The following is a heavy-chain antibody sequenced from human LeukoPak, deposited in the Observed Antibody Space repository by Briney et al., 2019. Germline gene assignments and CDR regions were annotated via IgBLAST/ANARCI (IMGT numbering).Heavy chain of an antibody. CDR1: GFIFSSYA. Sequence: GGSLRLSCAASGFIFSSYAMHWVRQAPGKGLEWVAVISYDGTNTHHADSVKGRFTISRDNSKNALYLQMNSLRAEDTAVYYCARCRDYDFWSGSAVDYWGQGTLVTVSS. CDR3: ARCRDYDFWSGSAVDY. D-gene: IGHD3-3*01. CDR2: ISYDGTNT. V-gene: IGHV3-30-3*01. J-gene: IGHJ4*02.